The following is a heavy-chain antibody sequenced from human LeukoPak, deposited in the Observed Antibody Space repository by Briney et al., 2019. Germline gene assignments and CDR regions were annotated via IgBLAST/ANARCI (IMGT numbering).Heavy chain of an antibody. D-gene: IGHD3-22*01. CDR1: GYTFTSYY. Sequence: ASVKVSCKASGYTFTSYYMHWVRQAPGQGLEWMGIINPSGGSTSYAQKFQGRVTMTRDTSTSTVYMELSSLRSEDTAVYYCARDYYYYDSSGYSIGYWGQGTLVTASS. CDR2: INPSGGST. V-gene: IGHV1-46*01. CDR3: ARDYYYYDSSGYSIGY. J-gene: IGHJ4*02.